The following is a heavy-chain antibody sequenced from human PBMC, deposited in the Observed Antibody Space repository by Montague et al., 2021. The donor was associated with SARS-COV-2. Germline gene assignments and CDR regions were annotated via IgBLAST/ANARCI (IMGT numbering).Heavy chain of an antibody. CDR3: ARLLRSCSNGVCRTYYYYAMDV. Sequence: SETLSLTCTVSGGSISGYYWSWIRQSPGKGLEWIGYIYYSGSTKYNPFLESRVTVSVDRSKNQVSLKLSSVTPADTAVYYCARLLRSCSNGVCRTYYYYAMDVGGQGTPVPVSS. CDR1: GGSISGYY. J-gene: IGHJ6*02. CDR2: IYYSGST. D-gene: IGHD2-8*01. V-gene: IGHV4-59*01.